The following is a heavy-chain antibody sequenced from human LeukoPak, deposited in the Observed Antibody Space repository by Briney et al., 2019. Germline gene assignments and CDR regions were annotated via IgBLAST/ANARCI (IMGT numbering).Heavy chain of an antibody. Sequence: GGSLRLSCAPSGFTFSNYWMTWVRQAPGKGLEWVANIKEDGGERYYVDSVKGRFTISKDNAKNSLYLQMNSLSAEDTALYYCARSGNYGWYFDLWGRGTLVTVSS. CDR2: IKEDGGER. V-gene: IGHV3-7*01. J-gene: IGHJ2*01. D-gene: IGHD1-26*01. CDR1: GFTFSNYW. CDR3: ARSGNYGWYFDL.